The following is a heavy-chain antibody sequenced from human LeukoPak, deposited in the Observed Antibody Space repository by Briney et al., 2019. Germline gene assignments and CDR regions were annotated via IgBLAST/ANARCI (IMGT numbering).Heavy chain of an antibody. V-gene: IGHV3-66*01. D-gene: IGHD6-13*01. CDR1: GFTVSSNY. Sequence: PGGSLRLSCAASGFTVSSNYMSWVRHAPGKGVEWVSVIYSGGSTYYADSVKGRFTISRDNSKNTLYLQMKSLRAEDTAVYYCARVSIAAAGSGFDPWGQGTLVTVSS. CDR3: ARVSIAAAGSGFDP. J-gene: IGHJ5*02. CDR2: IYSGGST.